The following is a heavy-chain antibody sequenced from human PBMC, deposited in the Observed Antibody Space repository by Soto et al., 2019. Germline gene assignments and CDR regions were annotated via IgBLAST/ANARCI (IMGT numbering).Heavy chain of an antibody. CDR3: ARSSSSGWYADYYYYYGMDV. Sequence: SVKVSCKASGGTFSSYAINWVRQAPGQGLEWMGGIIPIFGTANYAQKFQGRVTITADESTSTAYMELSSLRSEDTAVYYCARSSSSGWYADYYYYYGMDVWGQGTTVTVSS. CDR2: IIPIFGTA. D-gene: IGHD6-19*01. J-gene: IGHJ6*02. CDR1: GGTFSSYA. V-gene: IGHV1-69*13.